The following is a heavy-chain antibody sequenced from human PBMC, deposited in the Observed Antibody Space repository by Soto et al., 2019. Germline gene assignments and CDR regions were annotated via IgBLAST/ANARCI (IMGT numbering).Heavy chain of an antibody. CDR2: IKQDGSEK. CDR1: GFTFSSYW. J-gene: IGHJ4*02. CDR3: AREVAGVWFGELLSTSSPYYFDY. V-gene: IGHV3-7*01. Sequence: GGSLRLSCEASGFTFSSYWMSWVRQAPGKGLEWVANIKQDGSEKYYVDSVKGRFTISRDNAKNSLYLQMNSLRAEDTAVYYCAREVAGVWFGELLSTSSPYYFDYWGQGTLVTVSS. D-gene: IGHD3-10*01.